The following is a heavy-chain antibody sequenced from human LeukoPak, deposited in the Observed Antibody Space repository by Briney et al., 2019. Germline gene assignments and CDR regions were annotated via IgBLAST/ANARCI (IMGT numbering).Heavy chain of an antibody. V-gene: IGHV1-69*13. Sequence: SVKVSCKAPGGTFSNYVISWVRQAPGQGLEWMGGIIPIFGTANYAQKFQGRVTITADESTSTAYMELSSLRSEDTAVYYCARDSHLGYCSGGSCPSYYYYGMDVWGQGTTVTVSS. CDR3: ARDSHLGYCSGGSCPSYYYYGMDV. D-gene: IGHD2-15*01. CDR2: IIPIFGTA. CDR1: GGTFSNYV. J-gene: IGHJ6*02.